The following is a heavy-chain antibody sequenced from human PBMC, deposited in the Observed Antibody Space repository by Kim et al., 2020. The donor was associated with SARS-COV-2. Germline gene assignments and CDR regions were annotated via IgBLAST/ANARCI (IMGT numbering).Heavy chain of an antibody. J-gene: IGHJ6*02. CDR3: TRGKASYYYYGMDV. CDR1: GFTFGDYA. CDR2: IRSKAYGGTS. Sequence: GGSLSLSCTASGFTFGDYAMSWFCQAPGKGLEWVGFIRSKAYGGTSEYAASVKGRFTISRDDSKSIAYLQMNSLKTEDTAVYYCTRGKASYYYYGMDVWGQGTTVTGSS. V-gene: IGHV3-49*03.